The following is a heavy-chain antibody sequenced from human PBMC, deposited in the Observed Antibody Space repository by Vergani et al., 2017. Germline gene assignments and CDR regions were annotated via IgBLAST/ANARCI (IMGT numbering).Heavy chain of an antibody. V-gene: IGHV4-31*11. D-gene: IGHD6-25*01. CDR1: GGSISSGDHC. J-gene: IGHJ6*03. Sequence: QVQLQESGPGVVKPSQTLSLTCADSGGSISSGDHCWTWIRQRPGKGLEWIGYIFYSGTTYDNPSLRSRLTISVDTSQNQFSLKLRSVTAADTAVYYCARVDTQVPATSHFYYMDVWGKGTTVVVSS. CDR3: ARVDTQVPATSHFYYMDV. CDR2: IFYSGTT.